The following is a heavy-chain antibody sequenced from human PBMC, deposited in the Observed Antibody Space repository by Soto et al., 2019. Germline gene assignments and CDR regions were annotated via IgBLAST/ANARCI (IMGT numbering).Heavy chain of an antibody. CDR3: ANNNRVHCGYGICIHAFDM. CDR2: IRWNSGSI. J-gene: IGHJ3*02. D-gene: IGHD5-12*01. CDR1: GFTFDDYA. Sequence: GGSLRLSCAASGFTFDDYAMHWVRQAPGKGLEWVSGIRWNSGSIGYADSVKGRFTISRDNAKNSLYMKMNRMRAEYTALYFCANNNRVHCGYGICIHAFDMWGQGTMVTVSS. V-gene: IGHV3-9*01.